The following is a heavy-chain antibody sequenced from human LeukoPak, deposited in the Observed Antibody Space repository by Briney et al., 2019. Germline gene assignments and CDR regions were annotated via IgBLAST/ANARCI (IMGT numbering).Heavy chain of an antibody. D-gene: IGHD3-3*01. CDR2: INRDGSST. CDR1: GFTFSSYW. J-gene: IGHJ3*02. CDR3: ARGLTIFGVVNDAFDI. Sequence: GGSLKLSCAASGFTFSSYWMHWVRQAPGKGLVWVSLINRDGSSTIYADSVKGRFTISRDNVKNTLYLQMNSLRAEDTAVYYCARGLTIFGVVNDAFDIWGQGTMVTVSS. V-gene: IGHV3-74*01.